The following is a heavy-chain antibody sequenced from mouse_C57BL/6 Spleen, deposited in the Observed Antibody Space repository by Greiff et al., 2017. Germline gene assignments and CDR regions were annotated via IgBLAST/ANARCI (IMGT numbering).Heavy chain of an antibody. V-gene: IGHV1-42*01. CDR3: ARGATVVAFDY. D-gene: IGHD1-1*01. CDR2: INPSTGGT. J-gene: IGHJ2*01. CDR1: GYSFTGYY. Sequence: EVQLVESGPELVKPGASVKISCKASGYSFTGYYMNWVKQSPEKSLEWIGEINPSTGGTTYNQKFKAKATLTVDKSSSTAYMQLKSLTSEDSAVYYCARGATVVAFDYWGQGTTLTVSS.